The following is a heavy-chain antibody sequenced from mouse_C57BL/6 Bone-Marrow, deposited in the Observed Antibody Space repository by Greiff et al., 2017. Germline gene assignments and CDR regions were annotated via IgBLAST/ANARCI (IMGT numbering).Heavy chain of an antibody. V-gene: IGHV1-19*01. D-gene: IGHD2-5*01. J-gene: IGHJ1*03. CDR3: ARRGFYSTYWYFDV. CDR2: INPYNGGT. Sequence: VQLQQSGPVLVKPGASVKMSCKASGYTFTDYYMNWVKQSNGKSLEWIGVINPYNGGTSYNQKFKGKATLTVDKSSSTAYMGLNSLTSEDSAVYYCARRGFYSTYWYFDVWGTGTTVTVSS. CDR1: GYTFTDYY.